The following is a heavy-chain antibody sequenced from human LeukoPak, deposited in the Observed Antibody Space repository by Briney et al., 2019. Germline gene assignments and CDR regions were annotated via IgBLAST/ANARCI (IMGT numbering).Heavy chain of an antibody. CDR3: ARPDSSDYYGILGFDI. D-gene: IGHD3-22*01. CDR2: IYYSGST. V-gene: IGHV4-59*01. J-gene: IGHJ3*02. CDR1: GGSISNYY. Sequence: PSETLSLTCTVSGGSISNYYWTWIRQPPGKGLEWIGYIYYSGSTNYNSSLKSRVTISVDTSKNQFSLKLSSVTAADTAVYYCARPDSSDYYGILGFDIWGQGTMVTVSS.